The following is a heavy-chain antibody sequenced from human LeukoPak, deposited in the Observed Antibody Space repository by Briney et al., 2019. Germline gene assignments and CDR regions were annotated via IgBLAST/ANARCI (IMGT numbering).Heavy chain of an antibody. CDR3: ASGGISSSWYYYYYMDV. Sequence: GGSLRLSCAASGFNFRGYAMHWVRQAPGKGLEWVSSISSSSSYIYYADSVKGRFTISRDNAKNSLYLQMNSLRAEDTAVYYCASGGISSSWYYYYYMDVWGKGTTVTVSS. V-gene: IGHV3-21*01. J-gene: IGHJ6*03. D-gene: IGHD6-13*01. CDR2: ISSSSSYI. CDR1: GFNFRGYA.